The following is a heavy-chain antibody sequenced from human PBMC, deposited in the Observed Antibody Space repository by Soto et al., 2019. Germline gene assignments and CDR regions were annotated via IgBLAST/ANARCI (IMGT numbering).Heavy chain of an antibody. J-gene: IGHJ6*03. CDR2: INSDGSST. CDR3: ARGGVRRARCCVDYYYMDV. D-gene: IGHD3-10*01. V-gene: IGHV3-74*01. Sequence: EVQLVESGGDLVQPGGSLRLSCAASGFTFSSYWMNWVRQAPGKGLVWVSRINSDGSSTSYADSVKGRFTISRDNAKNTLYLQMNSLRAEYTAVYYCARGGVRRARCCVDYYYMDVWGKGTTVTVSS. CDR1: GFTFSSYW.